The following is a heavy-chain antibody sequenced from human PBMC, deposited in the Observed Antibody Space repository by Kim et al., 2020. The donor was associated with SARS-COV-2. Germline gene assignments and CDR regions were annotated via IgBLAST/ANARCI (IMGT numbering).Heavy chain of an antibody. V-gene: IGHV1-69*01. CDR3: ARAHYYYGMDV. J-gene: IGHJ6*02. Sequence: ATYAQKFQGRVTITADETTSTADMELSSLRSEDTAVYYCARAHYYYGMDVWGQGTTVTVSS. CDR2: A.